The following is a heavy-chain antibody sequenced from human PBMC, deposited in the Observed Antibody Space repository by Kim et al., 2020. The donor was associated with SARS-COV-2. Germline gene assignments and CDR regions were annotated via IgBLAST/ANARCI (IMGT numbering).Heavy chain of an antibody. CDR2: IRSKAFPGAT. V-gene: IGHV3-49*04. D-gene: IGHD2-8*01. J-gene: IGHJ4*02. CDR3: ARGRYGVNVGHYYYDH. Sequence: GGSLRLSCTGSGFTFDNYAMSWVRQAPGKGLEWVCFIRSKAFPGATECAASVKGRFTISRDDSTSTVYLQMNSLKAEDTADYYCARGRYGVNVGHYYYDHWGQGTVVTVST. CDR1: GFTFDNYA.